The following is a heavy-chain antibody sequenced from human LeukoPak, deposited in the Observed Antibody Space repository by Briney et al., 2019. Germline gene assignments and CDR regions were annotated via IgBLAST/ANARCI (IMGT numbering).Heavy chain of an antibody. CDR3: AKDIAAAGTGWYFDL. CDR1: GFTFDDYT. V-gene: IGHV3-43*01. D-gene: IGHD6-13*01. CDR2: ISWDGGST. J-gene: IGHJ2*01. Sequence: PGGSLRLSCAASGFTFDDYTMHWVRQAPGKGLEWVSLISWDGGSTYYADSVKGRFTISRDNSNNSLYLQMNSLRTEDTALYYCAKDIAAAGTGWYFDLWGRGTLVTVSS.